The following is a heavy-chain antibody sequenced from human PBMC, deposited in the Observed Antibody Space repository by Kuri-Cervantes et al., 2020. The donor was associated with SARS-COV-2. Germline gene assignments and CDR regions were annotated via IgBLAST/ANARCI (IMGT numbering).Heavy chain of an antibody. J-gene: IGHJ4*02. CDR1: GFTFSSYS. Sequence: GESLKISCAASGFTFSSYSMNWVRQAPGKGLEWVSSISSSSSYIYYADSVKGRFTISRDNAKNSLYLQMNSLRAEDTAVYYCARGSNSSWGDYWGQGTLVTVSS. CDR3: ARGSNSSWGDY. CDR2: ISSSSSYI. V-gene: IGHV3-21*01. D-gene: IGHD6-6*01.